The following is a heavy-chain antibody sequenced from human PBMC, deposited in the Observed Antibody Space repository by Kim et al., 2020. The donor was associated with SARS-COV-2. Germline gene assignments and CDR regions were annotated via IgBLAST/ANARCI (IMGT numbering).Heavy chain of an antibody. CDR1: GCTFSRYG. CDR3: AKGLWRGY. J-gene: IGHJ4*02. V-gene: IGHV3-30*18. CDR2: ISYDGSNK. D-gene: IGHD3-10*01. Sequence: GGSLRLSCAASGCTFSRYGMHWIRQAPGKGLEWVAVISYDGSNKYYADSVKGRFTISRDNSKNTLYLQMNSLRAEDTAVYYCAKGLWRGYWGQGTLVTVSS.